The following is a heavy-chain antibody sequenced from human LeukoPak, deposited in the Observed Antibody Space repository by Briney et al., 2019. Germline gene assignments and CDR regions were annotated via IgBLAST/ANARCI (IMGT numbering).Heavy chain of an antibody. CDR3: VYQVQGVVK. Sequence: GGSLRLSCSASGFTFSSYVMHCVRQAPGKGLEYVSGISGDGASTYYADSVKGRFTISRDNSKNTLYVQMTSLRAEDTAVYYCVYQVQGVVKWGQGTLVTVSS. CDR1: GFTFSSYV. V-gene: IGHV3-64*05. J-gene: IGHJ4*02. CDR2: ISGDGAST. D-gene: IGHD3-3*01.